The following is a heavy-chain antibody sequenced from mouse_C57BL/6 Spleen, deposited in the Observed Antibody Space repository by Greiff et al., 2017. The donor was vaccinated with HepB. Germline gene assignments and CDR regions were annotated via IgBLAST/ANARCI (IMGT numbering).Heavy chain of an antibody. CDR1: GYTFTSYW. CDR2: IYPGSGST. D-gene: IGHD4-1*01. J-gene: IGHJ2*01. V-gene: IGHV1-55*01. Sequence: QVQLQQPGAELVKPGASVKMSCKASGYTFTSYWITWVKQRPGQGLEWIGDIYPGSGSTNYNEKFKSKATLTLDTSSSTAYMQLSSLTSEDSAVYYCARRGPTGTVQYYFDYWGQGTTRTVSS. CDR3: ARRGPTGTVQYYFDY.